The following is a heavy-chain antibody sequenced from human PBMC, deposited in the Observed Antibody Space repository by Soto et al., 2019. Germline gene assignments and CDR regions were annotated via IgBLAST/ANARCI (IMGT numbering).Heavy chain of an antibody. V-gene: IGHV1-69*13. D-gene: IGHD2-21*02. Sequence: ASVKVSCKASGGTFSSYAISWVRQAPGQGLEWMGGIIPIFGTANYAQKFQGRVTITADESTSTAYMELSSLRSEDTAVYYCARVRNCGGDCYPYNWFEPWGQGTLVTVSS. CDR1: GGTFSSYA. J-gene: IGHJ5*02. CDR3: ARVRNCGGDCYPYNWFEP. CDR2: IIPIFGTA.